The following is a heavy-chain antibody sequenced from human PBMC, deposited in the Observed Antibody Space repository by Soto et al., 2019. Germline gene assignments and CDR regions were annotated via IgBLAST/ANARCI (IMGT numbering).Heavy chain of an antibody. V-gene: IGHV4-39*01. J-gene: IGHJ1*01. D-gene: IGHD1-1*01. CDR3: ARRHRLDNDVYY. CDR2: FFIGGNT. Sequence: PSETLSLTCTVSGGSITGGSISSTTYYWGWMRQPPGKGLEWIASFFIGGNTYYNPSLKSRVTTSVDTSKNQFSLKLSSVTAADTAVYFCARRHRLDNDVYYWGQRILLTVSS. CDR1: GGSITGGSISSTTYY.